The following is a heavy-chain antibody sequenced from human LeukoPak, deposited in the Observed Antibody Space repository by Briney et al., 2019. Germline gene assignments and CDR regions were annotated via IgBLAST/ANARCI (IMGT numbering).Heavy chain of an antibody. CDR1: GYTFTSYD. J-gene: IGHJ3*02. D-gene: IGHD3-10*01. Sequence: ASVKVSCKASGYTFTSYDINWVRQAPGQGLEWMGWMNPNSGNTGYAQKFQGRVTITTDESTSTAYMELSSLRSEDTAVYYCARGRPANGGAFDIWGQGTMVTVSS. CDR2: MNPNSGNT. CDR3: ARGRPANGGAFDI. V-gene: IGHV1-8*01.